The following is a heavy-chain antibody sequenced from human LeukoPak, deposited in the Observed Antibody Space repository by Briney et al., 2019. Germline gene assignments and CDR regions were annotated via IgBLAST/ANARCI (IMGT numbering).Heavy chain of an antibody. V-gene: IGHV3-74*01. CDR1: GFTFTNYW. Sequence: GGSLRLSCAASGFTFTNYWMFWVRQAPGKGLVWVSGINPDGSTTTYADSVKGRFTISRENAKSTLYLHMNILRVEDTAVYHCARGRYGDYHWGQGILVTVSS. J-gene: IGHJ4*02. CDR3: ARGRYGDYH. CDR2: INPDGSTT. D-gene: IGHD4-17*01.